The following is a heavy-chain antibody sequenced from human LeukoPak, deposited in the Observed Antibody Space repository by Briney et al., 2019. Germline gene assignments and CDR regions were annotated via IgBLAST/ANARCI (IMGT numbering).Heavy chain of an antibody. J-gene: IGHJ4*02. CDR2: IYYSGST. D-gene: IGHD5-18*01. CDR3: ARHRRYSYGYDYFDY. CDR1: GGSISSSSYY. V-gene: IGHV4-39*01. Sequence: SETLSLTCTVSGGSISSSSYYWGWIRQPPGKGLEWSGSIYYSGSTYYNPSLKSRVTISVDTSKNQFSLKLSSVTAADTAVYYCARHRRYSYGYDYFDYWGQGTLVTVSS.